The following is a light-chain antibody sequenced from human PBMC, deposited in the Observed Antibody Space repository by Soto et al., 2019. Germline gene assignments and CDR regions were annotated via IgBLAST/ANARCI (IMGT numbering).Light chain of an antibody. CDR3: QQYNTYPYT. CDR2: KAS. J-gene: IGKJ2*01. V-gene: IGKV1-5*03. Sequence: DIQMTQSPSTLSASVGDRVTITCRASQSVSTWLAWYQQKPGKAPKLLIYKASSLESGVPSRFSGSGSGTEFTLTISSLQPDDSATYYCQQYNTYPYTFGQGTKLEIK. CDR1: QSVSTW.